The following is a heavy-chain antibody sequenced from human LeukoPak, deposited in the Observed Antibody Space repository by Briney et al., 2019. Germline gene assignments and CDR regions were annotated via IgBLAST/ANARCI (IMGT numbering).Heavy chain of an antibody. CDR2: IYYSGST. V-gene: IGHV4-31*03. J-gene: IGHJ5*02. D-gene: IGHD3-10*01. CDR3: ARDRGYGSGSYYYDGGFDP. CDR1: GGSISSSSYY. Sequence: SETLSLTCTVSGGSISSSSYYWGWIRQHPGKGLEWIGYIYYSGSTYYNPSLKSRVTISVDTSKNQFSLKLSSVTAADTAVYYCARDRGYGSGSYYYDGGFDPWGQGTLVTVSS.